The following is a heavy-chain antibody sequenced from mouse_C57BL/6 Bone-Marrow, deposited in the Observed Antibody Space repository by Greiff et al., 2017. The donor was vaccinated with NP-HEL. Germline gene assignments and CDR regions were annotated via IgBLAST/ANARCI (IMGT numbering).Heavy chain of an antibody. D-gene: IGHD3-2*02. V-gene: IGHV1-69*01. J-gene: IGHJ2*01. Sequence: QVQLQQPGAELVMPGASVKLSCKASGYTFTSYWMHWVKQRPGQGLEWIGEIDPSDSYTNYNQKFKGKSTLTVDKSSSTAYMQLSSLTSEDSAVYYCARSVRQLTLLDYWGQGTTLTVSS. CDR1: GYTFTSYW. CDR2: IDPSDSYT. CDR3: ARSVRQLTLLDY.